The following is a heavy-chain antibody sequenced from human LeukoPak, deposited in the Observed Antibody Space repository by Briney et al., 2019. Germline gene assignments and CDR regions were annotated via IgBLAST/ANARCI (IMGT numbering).Heavy chain of an antibody. D-gene: IGHD3-22*01. CDR2: INPNSGGT. V-gene: IGHV1-2*02. CDR3: AGDRRRYYDHKWLIWFDP. J-gene: IGHJ5*02. CDR1: GYTFTGYY. Sequence: ASVKVSCKASGYTFTGYYMHWVRQAPGQGLEWMGWINPNSGGTNYAQKSQGRVTMTRDTSISTAYMELSRLRSDDTAVYYCAGDRRRYYDHKWLIWFDPWGQGTLVTVSS.